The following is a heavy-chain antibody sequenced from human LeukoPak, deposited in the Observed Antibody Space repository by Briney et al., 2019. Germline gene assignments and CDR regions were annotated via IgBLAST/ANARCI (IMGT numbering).Heavy chain of an antibody. D-gene: IGHD3-22*01. CDR3: TRHLTDYYYDSSGYYYEGLNYFDY. CDR1: GFTFGDYC. Sequence: GGSLRLSCTASGFTFGDYCMSWVRQAPGKGLEWVGYIRRKAYGGTTEYGATVKGIVTNARDDYKSVAYLQMNSLKTEDRDVYYCTRHLTDYYYDSSGYYYEGLNYFDYWGQGTVVTVSS. V-gene: IGHV3-49*04. CDR2: IRRKAYGGTT. J-gene: IGHJ4*02.